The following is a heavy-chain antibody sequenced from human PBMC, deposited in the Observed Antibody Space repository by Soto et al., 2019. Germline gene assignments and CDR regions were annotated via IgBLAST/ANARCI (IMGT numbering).Heavy chain of an antibody. V-gene: IGHV3-30*18. CDR2: ISYDGSEK. CDR1: GFTFNTYG. CDR3: AKSPNFYCSSPNCYKYYFGH. J-gene: IGHJ4*02. Sequence: GGSLRLSCAASGFTFNTYGMHWVRQAPGKGLEWVAVISYDGSEKYYVDSVKGRFTISKDNSKNTLYLQMNSLRPEDTAVYYCAKSPNFYCSSPNCYKYYFGHWGQGTRVTAPQ. D-gene: IGHD2-2*02.